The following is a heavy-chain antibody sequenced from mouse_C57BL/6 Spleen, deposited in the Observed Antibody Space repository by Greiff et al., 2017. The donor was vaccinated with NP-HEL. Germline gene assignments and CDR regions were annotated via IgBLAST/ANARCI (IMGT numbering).Heavy chain of an antibody. Sequence: VQLQQPGTELVKPGASVKLSCKASGYTFTSYWMHWVKQRPGQGLEWIGNINPSNGGTNSTEQFKSKATLTVDKSSSTAYMQLSRLTSEDSAVYYCARSIWAWFAYWGQGTLVTVSA. D-gene: IGHD4-1*01. V-gene: IGHV1-53*01. CDR1: GYTFTSYW. CDR2: INPSNGGT. CDR3: ARSIWAWFAY. J-gene: IGHJ3*01.